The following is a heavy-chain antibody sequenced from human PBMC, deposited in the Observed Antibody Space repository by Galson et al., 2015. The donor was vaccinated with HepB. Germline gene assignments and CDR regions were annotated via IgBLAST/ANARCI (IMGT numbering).Heavy chain of an antibody. D-gene: IGHD5-18*01. Sequence: SETLSLTCTVSGGSISSYYWSWVRQPAGKGLEWIGYIYYSGSTNYNPSLKSRLTISVGTSKNQFSLKLSSVTAADTAVYYCARRDRNNYGFNWFDLWGQGTLVTVSS. CDR3: ARRDRNNYGFNWFDL. CDR1: GGSISSYY. J-gene: IGHJ5*02. CDR2: IYYSGST. V-gene: IGHV4-59*01.